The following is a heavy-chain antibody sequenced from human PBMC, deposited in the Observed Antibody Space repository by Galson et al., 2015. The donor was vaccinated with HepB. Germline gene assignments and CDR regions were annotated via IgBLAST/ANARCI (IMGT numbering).Heavy chain of an antibody. D-gene: IGHD3-10*01. CDR2: IDPSDSYT. Sequence: QSGAEVKKPGESLRISCTGSGYSFTSYWISWVRQMPGKGLEWMGRIDPSDSYTNYSPSFQGHVTISADESISTAYLQWSSLKASDTAMYYCARHEAGWFGEMGNWFDPWGQGTLVTVSS. J-gene: IGHJ5*02. CDR1: GYSFTSYW. CDR3: ARHEAGWFGEMGNWFDP. V-gene: IGHV5-10-1*01.